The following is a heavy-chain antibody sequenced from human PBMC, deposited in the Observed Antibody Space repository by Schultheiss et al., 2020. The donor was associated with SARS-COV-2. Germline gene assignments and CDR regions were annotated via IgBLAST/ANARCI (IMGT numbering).Heavy chain of an antibody. CDR3: ARDWEIAAAGADY. J-gene: IGHJ4*02. CDR2: ISSSSSTI. CDR1: GFTFSSYS. D-gene: IGHD6-13*01. Sequence: GGSLRLSCAASGFTFSSYSMNWVRQAPGKGLEWVSYISSSSSTIYYADSVKGRFTISRDNAKNSLYLQMNSLRAEDTAVYYCARDWEIAAAGADYWGQGTLVTVSS. V-gene: IGHV3-48*04.